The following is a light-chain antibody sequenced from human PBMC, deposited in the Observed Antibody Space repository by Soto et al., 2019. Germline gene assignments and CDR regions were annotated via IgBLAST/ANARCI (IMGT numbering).Light chain of an antibody. CDR1: QSIRSW. CDR2: KAS. CDR3: QQYSSYPWT. V-gene: IGKV1-5*03. J-gene: IGKJ1*01. Sequence: DIQMTQSPSTLSVSVGDRVTITCRASQSIRSWLAWYQQKPGKAPKLLIYKASSLKSGVPSRFSGSGSGTEFTLTISSLQPDDFATYYCQQYSSYPWTFGQGTKVEIK.